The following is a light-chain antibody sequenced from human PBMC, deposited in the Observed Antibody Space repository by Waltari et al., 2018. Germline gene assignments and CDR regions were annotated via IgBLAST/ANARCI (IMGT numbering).Light chain of an antibody. CDR1: QNIGND. V-gene: IGKV3-11*01. Sequence: ETVLTKSPATLSPSPRERATVACSASQNIGNDLAWYQRWPGQALKLLVYDSSTRATDSPARCSGSGSGTDFALPVSTLDPEDVATYCCQQRTNWPPCPFGPGTILDTK. CDR3: QQRTNWPPCP. CDR2: DSS. J-gene: IGKJ3*01.